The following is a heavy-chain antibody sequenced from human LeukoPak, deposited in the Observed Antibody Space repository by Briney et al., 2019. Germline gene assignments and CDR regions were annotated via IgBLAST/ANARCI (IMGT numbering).Heavy chain of an antibody. CDR3: ARHLPMGSGYLGY. J-gene: IGHJ4*02. V-gene: IGHV4-59*08. CDR2: IYYSGST. D-gene: IGHD3-22*01. CDR1: GGSISSYY. Sequence: SETLSLTCTVSGGSISSYYWSWIRQPPGKGLEWIGYIYYSGSTNYNPSLKSRVTISVDTSKNQFSLKLSSVTAADTAVYYCARHLPMGSGYLGYWGQGTLVTVSS.